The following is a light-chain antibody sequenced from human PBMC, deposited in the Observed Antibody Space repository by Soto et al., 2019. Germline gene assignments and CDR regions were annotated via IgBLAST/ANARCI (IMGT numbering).Light chain of an antibody. Sequence: DVPMTQTPSSVSASVGDRVTISCRASQFISSWLAWYRQKPGKAPELLIYTASTLHSGVPSRFSGSGSGTDFTLTISSLQPEDFATYYCQQANSFPITFGQRTRLEIK. J-gene: IGKJ5*01. V-gene: IGKV1-12*01. CDR3: QQANSFPIT. CDR2: TAS. CDR1: QFISSW.